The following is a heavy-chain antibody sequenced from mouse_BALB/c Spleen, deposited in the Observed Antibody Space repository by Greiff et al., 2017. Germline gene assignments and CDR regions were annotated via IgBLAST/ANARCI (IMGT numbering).Heavy chain of an antibody. V-gene: IGHV14-3*02. J-gene: IGHJ1*01. D-gene: IGHD1-1*01. CDR1: GFNIKDTY. CDR3: ARGRSYDWYFDV. CDR2: IDPANGNT. Sequence: VQLQQSGAELVKPGASVKLSCTASGFNIKDTYMHWVKQRPEQGLEWIGRIDPANGNTKYDPKFQGKATITADTSSNTAYLQLSSLTSEDTAVYYCARGRSYDWYFDVWGAGTTVTVSS.